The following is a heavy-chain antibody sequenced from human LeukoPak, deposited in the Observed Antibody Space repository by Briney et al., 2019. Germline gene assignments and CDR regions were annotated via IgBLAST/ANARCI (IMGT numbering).Heavy chain of an antibody. CDR1: GGSISSYY. V-gene: IGHV4-59*01. CDR3: ARGDHYYYTMDV. J-gene: IGHJ6*04. D-gene: IGHD2-21*02. CDR2: IYSSGST. Sequence: SETLSLTCTVSGGSISSYYWSWIRQPPGEGLEWVGYIYSSGSTNYNPSLKSRVTISVDTSKNQFSLKLTSMTAADTAAYYCARGDHYYYTMDVWGKGTTVTVSS.